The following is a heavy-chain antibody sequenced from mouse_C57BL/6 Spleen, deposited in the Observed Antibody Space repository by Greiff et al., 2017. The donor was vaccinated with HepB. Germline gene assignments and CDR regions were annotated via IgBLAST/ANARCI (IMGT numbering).Heavy chain of an antibody. Sequence: VQLQQSGPELVRPGASVKMSCKASGYTFTDYYINWVKQRPGQGLEWIGWIFPGSGSTYYNEKFKGKATLTVDKSSSTAYMLLSSLTSEDSAVYFCARLPHCYGSSDVDCWGQGTTLTVYS. CDR2: IFPGSGST. D-gene: IGHD1-1*01. CDR1: GYTFTDYY. CDR3: ARLPHCYGSSDVDC. J-gene: IGHJ2*01. V-gene: IGHV1-75*01.